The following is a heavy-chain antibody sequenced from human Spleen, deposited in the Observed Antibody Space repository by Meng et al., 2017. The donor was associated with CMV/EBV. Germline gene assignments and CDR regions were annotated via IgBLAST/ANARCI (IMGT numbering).Heavy chain of an antibody. D-gene: IGHD3-10*01. Sequence: GGSLRLSCVASEFIVGVYAMHWVRQAPGQGLKWVAVISYDGGTTYYAEALKGRFTISRDTTKNTVYLQMDSLRLEDTAFYYCARSYGSGTTLDRWGQGTLVTVSS. CDR3: ARSYGSGTTLDR. V-gene: IGHV3-30-3*01. CDR2: ISYDGGTT. CDR1: EFIVGVYA. J-gene: IGHJ5*02.